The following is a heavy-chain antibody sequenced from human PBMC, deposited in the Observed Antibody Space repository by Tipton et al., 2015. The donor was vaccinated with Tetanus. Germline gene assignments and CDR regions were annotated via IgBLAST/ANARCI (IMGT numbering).Heavy chain of an antibody. CDR3: ARVLGYCSGGSCYSANYGMDV. D-gene: IGHD2-15*01. Sequence: TLSLTCTVSGGSISSGGYYRSWIRQHPGKGLEWIGYIYYSGSTYYNPSLKSRVTISVDTSKNQFSLKLSSVTAADTAVYYCARVLGYCSGGSCYSANYGMDVWGQGTTVTVSS. J-gene: IGHJ6*02. V-gene: IGHV4-31*03. CDR1: GGSISSGGYY. CDR2: IYYSGST.